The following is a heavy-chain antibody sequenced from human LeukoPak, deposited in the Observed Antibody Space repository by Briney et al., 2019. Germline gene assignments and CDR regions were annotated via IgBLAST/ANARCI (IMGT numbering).Heavy chain of an antibody. CDR1: GFTFSSYE. Sequence: GGSLRLSCAASGFTFSSYEMNWVRQAPGKGLEWVSYISSSGSIIYYADSVKGRFTISRDNSKNTLYLQMNSLRAEDTAVYYCAKDRGSHIGIDYWGQGTLVTVSS. J-gene: IGHJ4*02. CDR3: AKDRGSHIGIDY. CDR2: ISSSGSII. D-gene: IGHD1-26*01. V-gene: IGHV3-48*03.